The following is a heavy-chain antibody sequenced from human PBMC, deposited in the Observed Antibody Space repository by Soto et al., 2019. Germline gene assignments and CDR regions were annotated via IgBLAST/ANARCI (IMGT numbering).Heavy chain of an antibody. CDR2: IIPILGIA. CDR1: GGTFSSYT. J-gene: IGHJ6*03. Sequence: QVQLVQSGAEVKKPGSSVKVSCKASGGTFSSYTISWVRQAPGQGLEWMGRIIPILGIANYAQKFQGRVTITADKSTSTAYMELSSLRSEDTAVYYCARGRRASKDYYYYYMDVWGKGTTVTVSS. CDR3: ARGRRASKDYYYYYMDV. V-gene: IGHV1-69*02.